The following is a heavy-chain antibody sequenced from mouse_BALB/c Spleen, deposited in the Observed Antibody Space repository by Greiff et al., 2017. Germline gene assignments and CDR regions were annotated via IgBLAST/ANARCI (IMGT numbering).Heavy chain of an antibody. CDR3: ARHYGRSGFAY. Sequence: DVKLVESGPGLVKPSQSLSLTCTVTGYSITSDYAWNWIRQFPGNKLEWMGYISYSGSTSYNPSLKSRISITRDTSKNQFFLQLNSVTTEDTATYYCARHYGRSGFAYWGEGTLVTVSA. V-gene: IGHV3-2*02. CDR1: GYSITSDYA. CDR2: ISYSGST. D-gene: IGHD1-1*01. J-gene: IGHJ3*01.